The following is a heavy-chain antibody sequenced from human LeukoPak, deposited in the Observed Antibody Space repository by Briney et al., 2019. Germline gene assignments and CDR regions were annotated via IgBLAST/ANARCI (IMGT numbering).Heavy chain of an antibody. Sequence: SETLSLTCTVSGGSIRSDYWSWIRQPPGKGLEWIGYTHYSGSPNYNPSLTSRVTISVDTSKNQFSLKLSSVTAADTAVYYCARDITMVRGVIAFDIWGQGTMVTVSS. CDR1: GGSIRSDY. J-gene: IGHJ3*02. CDR2: THYSGSP. CDR3: ARDITMVRGVIAFDI. D-gene: IGHD3-10*01. V-gene: IGHV4-59*12.